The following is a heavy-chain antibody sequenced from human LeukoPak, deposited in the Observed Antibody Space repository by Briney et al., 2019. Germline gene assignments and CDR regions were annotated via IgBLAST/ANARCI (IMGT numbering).Heavy chain of an antibody. CDR2: IWNAGTNT. V-gene: IGHV3-33*01. Sequence: PRGSLRLSCAASGFSFSTYGMHWVRQAPGKGLEWVALIWNAGTNTYYADYVKGRFTISRDNSKNTLYLQMNSLRAEDTAVYYCAGDTPPGGDYYFDYWGQGTLVIVSS. CDR3: AGDTPPGGDYYFDY. D-gene: IGHD3-16*01. J-gene: IGHJ4*02. CDR1: GFSFSTYG.